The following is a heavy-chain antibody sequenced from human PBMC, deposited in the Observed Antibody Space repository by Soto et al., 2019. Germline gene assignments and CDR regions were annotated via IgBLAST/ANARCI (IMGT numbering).Heavy chain of an antibody. V-gene: IGHV4-4*02. CDR3: ARRPRPENYGMDV. Sequence: SETLSLTCAVSGGSISSSNWWSWVRQPPGKGLEWIGEIYHSGYTSYIPSLKSRVTISVDKSKNQFSLKLRSVTAADTAVYYCARRPRPENYGMDVWGQGTTVTVS. CDR1: GGSISSSNW. D-gene: IGHD6-6*01. CDR2: IYHSGYT. J-gene: IGHJ6*02.